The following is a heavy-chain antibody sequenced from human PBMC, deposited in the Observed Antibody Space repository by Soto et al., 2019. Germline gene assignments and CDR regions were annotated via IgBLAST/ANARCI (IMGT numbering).Heavy chain of an antibody. Sequence: PGGSLRLSCAASGFSFSDYYMNWIRQAPGKGLEWVSYISSSGDIRYYADSVKGRFTISRDNAKKSLYLEMNSLRAEDTAVYYCARDQGYYDSSGYFDYWGQGALVTVS. CDR1: GFSFSDYY. D-gene: IGHD3-22*01. CDR2: ISSSGDIR. CDR3: ARDQGYYDSSGYFDY. J-gene: IGHJ4*02. V-gene: IGHV3-11*01.